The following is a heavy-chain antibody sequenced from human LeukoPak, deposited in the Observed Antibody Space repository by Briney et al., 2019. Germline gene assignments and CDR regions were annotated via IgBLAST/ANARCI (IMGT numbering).Heavy chain of an antibody. CDR2: ISSSSSTI. CDR1: GFTFSDDY. CDR3: ANGQIGYSSS. V-gene: IGHV3-11*01. Sequence: PGGSLRLSCAASGFTFSDDYMNWLRQAPGKGLEWVSYISSSSSTIYYADSVKGRFTISRDNAKNSLYLQMNSLRAEDTAVYYCANGQIGYSSSWGQGTLVTVSS. D-gene: IGHD6-13*01. J-gene: IGHJ4*02.